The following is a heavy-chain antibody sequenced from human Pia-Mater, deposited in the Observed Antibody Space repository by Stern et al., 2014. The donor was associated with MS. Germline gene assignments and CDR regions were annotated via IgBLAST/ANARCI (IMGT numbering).Heavy chain of an antibody. V-gene: IGHV1-3*02. CDR1: GYNFAEYT. Sequence: QVQLVQSGAEVKKPGASVKISCKASGYNFAEYTIHWVRQAPGQRLEWLGLGGGGNGKTRYSQKMQGRVTITRDTPASTAYMELSSLRSEDTAVYYCAAGDAFEIWGQGTMVIVSS. CDR3: AAGDAFEI. D-gene: IGHD6-13*01. CDR2: GGGGNGKT. J-gene: IGHJ3*02.